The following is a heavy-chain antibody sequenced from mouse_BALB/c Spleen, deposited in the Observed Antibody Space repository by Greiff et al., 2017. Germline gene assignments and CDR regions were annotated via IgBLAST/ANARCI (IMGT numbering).Heavy chain of an antibody. CDR1: GFTFSSYA. CDR2: ISSGGSDT. V-gene: IGHV5-9-4*01. CDR3: ARRGVRGAMDY. Sequence: EVQLVESGGGLVKPGGSLKLSCAASGFTFSSYAMSWVRLSPAKRLEWVAEISSGGSDTYYPDTVTGRLPISRDNANNTLFLEMSSRMSEDTAMYYCARRGVRGAMDYWGQGTSVTVSA. J-gene: IGHJ4*01. D-gene: IGHD2-14*01.